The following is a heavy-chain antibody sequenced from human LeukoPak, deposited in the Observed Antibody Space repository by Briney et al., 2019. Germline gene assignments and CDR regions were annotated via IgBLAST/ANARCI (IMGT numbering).Heavy chain of an antibody. CDR3: AREHSSGSYDAFDI. D-gene: IGHD6-19*01. V-gene: IGHV1-69*13. Sequence: SVKVSCKASGGTFSSYAISWVRQAPGQGLEWMGGIIPIFGTANYAQKFQGRVTITADESTSTAYMELSSMRSEDAAVYYCAREHSSGSYDAFDIWGQGAMVTVSS. CDR2: IIPIFGTA. J-gene: IGHJ3*02. CDR1: GGTFSSYA.